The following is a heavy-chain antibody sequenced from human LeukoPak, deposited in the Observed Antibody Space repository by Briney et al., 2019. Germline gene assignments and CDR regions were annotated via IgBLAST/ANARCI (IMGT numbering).Heavy chain of an antibody. CDR2: IRDSGEA. CDR1: GFTFSRYW. J-gene: IGHJ5*02. CDR3: ARDRAALQDWVEFDP. V-gene: IGHV3-66*03. Sequence: PGGSLRLSCAASGFTFSRYWMSWVRQAPGKGLEWVGLIRDSGEAFYADFVRGRFAISRDESENTLYLQMNSLRVEDTAVYFCARDRAALQDWVEFDPWGQGTPVIVSS. D-gene: IGHD3/OR15-3a*01.